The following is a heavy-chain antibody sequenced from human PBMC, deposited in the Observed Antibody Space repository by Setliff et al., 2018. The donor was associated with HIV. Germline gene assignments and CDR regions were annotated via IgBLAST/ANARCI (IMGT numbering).Heavy chain of an antibody. CDR1: GFSLSTSGVA. CDR2: IYWDDDK. V-gene: IGHV2-5*02. D-gene: IGHD2-15*01. J-gene: IGHJ3*02. CDR3: AHQELGYCSGGSCPPPHAFDI. Sequence: SGPTLVNPTQTLTLTCTFSGFSLSTSGVAVAWIRQPPGKALEWLALIYWDDDKHYSPSLKSRLTITKDTSKNQVVPTMTTMDPVDTATYYCAHQELGYCSGGSCPPPHAFDIWGQGTMVT.